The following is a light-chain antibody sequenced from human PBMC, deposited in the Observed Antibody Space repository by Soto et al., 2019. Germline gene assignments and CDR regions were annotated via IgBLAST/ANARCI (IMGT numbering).Light chain of an antibody. V-gene: IGKV1-5*03. CDR2: KAS. CDR1: QSISNY. CDR3: QQYMTYPLT. J-gene: IGKJ4*01. Sequence: DIQMTQSPSTLSASVGDTVTITCRASQSISNYLAWYQQKPGKAPKFLIYKASTLQSGVPLRFSVSGSGTEFTLTISSLQPDDFSTYYCQQYMTYPLTFGGGTKVDIK.